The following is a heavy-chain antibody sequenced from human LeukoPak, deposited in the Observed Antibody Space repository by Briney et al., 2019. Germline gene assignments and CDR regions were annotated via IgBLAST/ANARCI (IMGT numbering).Heavy chain of an antibody. CDR1: GGSISSYY. CDR3: ARLEYYYVSSGYYSYYFDY. Sequence: PSETLSLTCTVSGGSISSYYWGWIRQPPGKGLEWIGYIYYSGSTNYNPSLKSRVTISVDTSKNQFSLKLSSVTAANTAVYYCARLEYYYVSSGYYSYYFDYWGQGTLVTVSS. V-gene: IGHV4-59*01. D-gene: IGHD3-22*01. J-gene: IGHJ4*02. CDR2: IYYSGST.